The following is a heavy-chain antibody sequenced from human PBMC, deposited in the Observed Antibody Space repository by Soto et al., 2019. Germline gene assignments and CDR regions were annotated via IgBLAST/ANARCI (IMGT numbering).Heavy chain of an antibody. CDR3: ARGGITGTYTAHFDY. CDR1: GGTFSSYA. Sequence: QVQLVQSGAEVKKPGSSVKVSCKASGGTFSSYAISWVRQAPGQGLEWMGGIIPIFGTANYAQKFQGRVPVAADESTSTAYMELSSLRSEDTAVYYCARGGITGTYTAHFDYWGQGTLVTVSS. D-gene: IGHD1-7*01. J-gene: IGHJ4*02. V-gene: IGHV1-69*01. CDR2: IIPIFGTA.